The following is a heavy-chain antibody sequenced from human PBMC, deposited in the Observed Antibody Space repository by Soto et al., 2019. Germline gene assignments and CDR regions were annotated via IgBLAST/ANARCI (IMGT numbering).Heavy chain of an antibody. CDR2: MNPNSGNT. D-gene: IGHD2-2*01. CDR1: GYTFTSYD. Sequence: ASVKVSCKASGYTFTSYDINWVRQATGQGLEWMGWMNPNSGNTGYAQKFQGRVTMTRNTSISTAYMELSSLRSEDTAVYYCARGVWNDCSSTSCYCWFDPWGQGTLVTVSS. CDR3: ARGVWNDCSSTSCYCWFDP. J-gene: IGHJ5*02. V-gene: IGHV1-8*01.